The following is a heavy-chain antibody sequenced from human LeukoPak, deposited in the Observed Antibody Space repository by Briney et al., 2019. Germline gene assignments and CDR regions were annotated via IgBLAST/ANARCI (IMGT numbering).Heavy chain of an antibody. CDR3: ARGDYYGSGSYH. J-gene: IGHJ5*02. D-gene: IGHD3-10*01. V-gene: IGHV4-30-4*08. Sequence: PSQTLSLTCTVSGGSISSGDYYWSWIRQPPGKGLEWIGHIYYSGSTYYNPSLKSRVTISVDTSKNQFSLKLSSVTAADTAVYYCARGDYYGSGSYHWGQGTLVTVSS. CDR2: IYYSGST. CDR1: GGSISSGDYY.